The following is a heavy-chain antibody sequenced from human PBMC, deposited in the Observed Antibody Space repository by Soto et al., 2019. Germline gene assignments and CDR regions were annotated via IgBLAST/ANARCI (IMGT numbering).Heavy chain of an antibody. CDR2: ISGSGGDK. J-gene: IGHJ6*02. D-gene: IGHD3-3*01. CDR3: AKDQAYYDIWSGYSNDYYGMDV. V-gene: IGHV3-23*01. CDR1: GFTFISYA. Sequence: WGSLRLSCAVSGFTFISYAISCVRHSPFKWLEWVSSISGSGGDKYYADSVKGRFTISRDNSKNTLYFQMNGLRAEDTAVYYCAKDQAYYDIWSGYSNDYYGMDVWGQGTTVTVSS.